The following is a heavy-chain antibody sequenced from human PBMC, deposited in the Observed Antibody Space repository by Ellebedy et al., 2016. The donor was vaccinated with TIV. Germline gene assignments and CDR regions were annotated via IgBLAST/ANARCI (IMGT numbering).Heavy chain of an antibody. Sequence: MPSETLSLTCTVSGGSVSSGSYYWSWIRQPPGKGLEWIGYIYYSGSTNYNPSLKSRVTISVDTSKNQFSLKLSSVTAADTAVYYCARVGGGAVAGTWVGDLDYWGQGTLVTVSS. CDR3: ARVGGGAVAGTWVGDLDY. J-gene: IGHJ4*02. CDR2: IYYSGST. D-gene: IGHD6-19*01. CDR1: GGSVSSGSYY. V-gene: IGHV4-61*01.